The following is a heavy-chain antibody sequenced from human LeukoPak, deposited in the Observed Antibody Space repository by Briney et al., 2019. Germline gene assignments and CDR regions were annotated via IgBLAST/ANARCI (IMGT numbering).Heavy chain of an antibody. V-gene: IGHV3-9*01. Sequence: GGSLRLSCAASGFTFDDYAMHWVRQAPVKGLEWVSGISWNSGSIGYADSVKGRFTISRDNAKNSLYLQMNSLRAEDTAVYYCARVESSIASPVGYYYYYGMDVWGQGTTVTVSS. CDR2: ISWNSGSI. J-gene: IGHJ6*02. D-gene: IGHD6-6*01. CDR1: GFTFDDYA. CDR3: ARVESSIASPVGYYYYYGMDV.